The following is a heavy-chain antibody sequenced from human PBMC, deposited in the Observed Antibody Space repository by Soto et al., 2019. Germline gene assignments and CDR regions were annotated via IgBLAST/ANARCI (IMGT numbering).Heavy chain of an antibody. Sequence: QVQLVQSGAEVKKPGSSVKVSCKASGGTFSSYAISWVRQAPGQGLEWMGGIIPIFGTANYAQKFQGRVTITADESTSTAYMELSSLKSEDTAVYYCARVSGGSYSLDYYYGMDVWGQGTTVTVSS. CDR1: GGTFSSYA. J-gene: IGHJ6*02. V-gene: IGHV1-69*01. CDR3: ARVSGGSYSLDYYYGMDV. CDR2: IIPIFGTA. D-gene: IGHD1-26*01.